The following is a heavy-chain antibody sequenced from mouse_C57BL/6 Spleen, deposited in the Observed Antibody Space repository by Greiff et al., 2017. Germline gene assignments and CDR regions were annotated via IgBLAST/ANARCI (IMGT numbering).Heavy chain of an antibody. CDR1: GFSLTSYG. Sequence: QVQLKESGPGLVQPSQSLSITCTVSGFSLTSYGVHWVRQSPGKGLEWLGVIWSGGSTDYNAAFISRLSISKDNSKSQVFFKMNSLQADDTAIYYCASSFYDYDVWAMDYWGQGTSVTVSS. D-gene: IGHD2-4*01. CDR3: ASSFYDYDVWAMDY. CDR2: IWSGGST. J-gene: IGHJ4*01. V-gene: IGHV2-2*01.